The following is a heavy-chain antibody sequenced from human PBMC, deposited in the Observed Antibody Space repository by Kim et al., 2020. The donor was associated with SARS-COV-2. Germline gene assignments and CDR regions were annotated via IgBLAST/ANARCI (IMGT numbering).Heavy chain of an antibody. V-gene: IGHV4-59*13. CDR1: GGSISSYY. D-gene: IGHD5-18*01. J-gene: IGHJ2*01. CDR3: ARGLWYSYGYWYFDL. Sequence: SETLSLTCTVSGGSISSYYWSWIRQPPGKGLEWIAYIYYSGSTNYNPSLKSRVTISLDTSKNQFSLKLSSVTAADTAVYYCARGLWYSYGYWYFDLWGRGTLVTVSS. CDR2: IYYSGST.